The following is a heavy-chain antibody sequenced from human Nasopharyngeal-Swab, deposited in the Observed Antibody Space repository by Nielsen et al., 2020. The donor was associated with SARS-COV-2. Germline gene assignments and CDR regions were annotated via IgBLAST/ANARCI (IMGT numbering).Heavy chain of an antibody. CDR2: IYYSGST. Sequence: SETLSFTCTVSGGSISSYYWSWIRQPPGKGLEWIGYIYYSGSTNYNPSLKSRVTISVDTSKNQFSLKLSSVTAADTAVYYCARGDQGYCSGGSCYYFDYWGQGTLVTVSS. V-gene: IGHV4-59*01. D-gene: IGHD2-15*01. CDR3: ARGDQGYCSGGSCYYFDY. CDR1: GGSISSYY. J-gene: IGHJ4*02.